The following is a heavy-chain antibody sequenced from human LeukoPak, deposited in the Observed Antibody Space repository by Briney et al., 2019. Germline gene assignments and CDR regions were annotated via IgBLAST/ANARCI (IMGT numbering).Heavy chain of an antibody. V-gene: IGHV4-39*01. CDR2: IYKNGDT. J-gene: IGHJ5*02. CDR1: EGSIRHKTYY. D-gene: IGHD1-26*01. Sequence: SGPTLVKPSQTLSLTCSGSEGSIRHKTYYWVWIRQSPGKGLEWLGCIYKNGDTYYNPSVESRLSISVDTSKNQFYLNMTSVTAADTAVYFCARRGDYSFGDWFDPWDQGLLVTVSS. CDR3: ARRGDYSFGDWFDP.